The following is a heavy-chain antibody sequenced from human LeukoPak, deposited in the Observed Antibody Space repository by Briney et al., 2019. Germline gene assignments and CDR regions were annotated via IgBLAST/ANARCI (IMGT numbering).Heavy chain of an antibody. V-gene: IGHV1-69*05. CDR1: GGTFSSYA. D-gene: IGHD2-2*01. J-gene: IGHJ4*02. CDR2: IIPIFGTA. CDR3: ARGIEYCSSTSCYLVY. Sequence: SVKVSCKASGGTFSSYAISWVRQAPGQGLEWMGGIIPIFGTANYAQKFQGRVTITTDESTSTAYMELSSLRSEDTAVYYCARGIEYCSSTSCYLVYWGQGTLVTVSS.